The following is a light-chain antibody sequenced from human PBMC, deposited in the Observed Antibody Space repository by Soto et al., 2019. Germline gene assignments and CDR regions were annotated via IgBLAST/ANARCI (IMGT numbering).Light chain of an antibody. V-gene: IGLV7-43*01. CDR1: TGAVTSGYS. CDR3: LLYYDGTYV. J-gene: IGLJ1*01. Sequence: QAVVTQEPSLTVSPGGTVTLTCASSTGAVTSGYSPDWIQQKPGQAPRALVYSSSKKHSWTPARFSGSLLGGKAALTLSGVQPEDEAEYYCLLYYDGTYVFGTGTKVTVL. CDR2: SSS.